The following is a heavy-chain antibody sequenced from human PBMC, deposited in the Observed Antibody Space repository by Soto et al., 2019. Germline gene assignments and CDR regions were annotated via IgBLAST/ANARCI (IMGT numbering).Heavy chain of an antibody. CDR1: GFTFVDYA. V-gene: IGHV3-9*01. CDR2: ISWNSGSI. Sequence: GGSLRLSCAASGFTFVDYAMHWVRHAPGKGLEWVSGISWNSGSIGYADSVKGRFTISRDNAKNSLYLQMNSLRAEDTALYYCAKDNAPPPFGVVKYYYYMDVWGKGTTVTVSS. CDR3: AKDNAPPPFGVVKYYYYMDV. D-gene: IGHD3-3*01. J-gene: IGHJ6*03.